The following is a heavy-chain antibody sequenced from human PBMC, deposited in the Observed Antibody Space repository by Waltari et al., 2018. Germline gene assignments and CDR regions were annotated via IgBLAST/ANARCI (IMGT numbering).Heavy chain of an antibody. CDR3: AKGESGAPYDASDI. CDR1: GFPFRSYA. Sequence: EVQLLEAGGGLVQPGGALRLSCAASGFPFRSYAMNWVRQVPGKGLEWVSGTSGGGGGTYYADSVKGRFTISRDNSKNTLSLQMNSLRADDTAVYYCAKGESGAPYDASDIWGQGTLVTVSS. V-gene: IGHV3-23*01. D-gene: IGHD3-16*01. CDR2: TSGGGGGT. J-gene: IGHJ3*02.